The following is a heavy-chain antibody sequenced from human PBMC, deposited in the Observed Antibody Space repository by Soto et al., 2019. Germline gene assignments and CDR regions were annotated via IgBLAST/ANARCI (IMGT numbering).Heavy chain of an antibody. J-gene: IGHJ4*02. CDR3: ARIGYRSSSLDY. Sequence: EVQLVESGGGWVQPGGSLRLSCAASGFSFTTYWLSWVRQAPGKGLEWVANIKNDGTMKYYVDSMKGRFTISRDNAKNSLYLQMSSLRAEDTAVYFCARIGYRSSSLDYWGQGTLVTLSS. V-gene: IGHV3-7*01. D-gene: IGHD6-6*01. CDR2: IKNDGTMK. CDR1: GFSFTTYW.